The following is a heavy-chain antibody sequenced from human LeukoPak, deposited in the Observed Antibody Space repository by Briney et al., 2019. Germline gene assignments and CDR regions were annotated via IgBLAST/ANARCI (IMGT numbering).Heavy chain of an antibody. D-gene: IGHD4-17*01. V-gene: IGHV3-66*01. CDR3: ARDRINYGDSLYYYYGMDV. J-gene: IGHJ6*02. Sequence: GGSLRLSCAASGFTASSNYMSWVRQAPGKGLEWVSVIYSGGSTYYADSVKGRFTISRDNSKNTLYLQMNSLRAEDTAVYYCARDRINYGDSLYYYYGMDVWGQGTTVTVSS. CDR1: GFTASSNY. CDR2: IYSGGST.